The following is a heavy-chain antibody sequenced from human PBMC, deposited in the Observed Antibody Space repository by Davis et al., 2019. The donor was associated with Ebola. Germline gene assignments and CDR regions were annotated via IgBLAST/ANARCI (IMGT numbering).Heavy chain of an antibody. CDR3: ARGEVEWDDVWGSYRSYHLDY. CDR2: VYHPRTT. D-gene: IGHD3-16*02. J-gene: IGHJ4*02. V-gene: IGHV4-4*02. CDR1: GVSISSDTL. Sequence: PSGSLCLTCVASGVSISSDTLCWWGRPSAGRGVEWIGKVYHPRTTNYNPSHESPVTISVDKSKNEFSLKVTSVTAAYTAIYYCARGEVEWDDVWGSYRSYHLDYWGQGILGTVSS.